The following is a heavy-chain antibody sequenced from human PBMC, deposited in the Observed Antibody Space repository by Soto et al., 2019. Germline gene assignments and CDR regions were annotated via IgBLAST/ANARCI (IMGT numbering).Heavy chain of an antibody. CDR1: GFTFDDYA. Sequence: EVQLVESGGGLVQPGRSLRLSCAASGFTFDDYAMHWVRQAPGKGLEWVSGISWNSGSIGYADSVKGRFTIPRDNAKNSLYLQMNSLRAEDTALYYCAKDILLYSSRTYGMDVWGQGTTVTVSS. CDR2: ISWNSGSI. D-gene: IGHD6-13*01. V-gene: IGHV3-9*01. CDR3: AKDILLYSSRTYGMDV. J-gene: IGHJ6*02.